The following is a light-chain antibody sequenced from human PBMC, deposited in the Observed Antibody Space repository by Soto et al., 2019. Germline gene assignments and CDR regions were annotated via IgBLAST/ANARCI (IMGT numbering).Light chain of an antibody. Sequence: QSVLTQPPAASGSPGQAGTISCTGTSRDVGGYKDVSWYQQHPGKAPKLMIYEVSKRPSGGHDRVCGSKSGHTASLTVFGLQAEDEPAYFFSSYAGSNNVVFGTGTKVTVL. V-gene: IGLV2-8*01. CDR1: SRDVGGYKD. J-gene: IGLJ1*01. CDR2: EVS. CDR3: SSYAGSNNVV.